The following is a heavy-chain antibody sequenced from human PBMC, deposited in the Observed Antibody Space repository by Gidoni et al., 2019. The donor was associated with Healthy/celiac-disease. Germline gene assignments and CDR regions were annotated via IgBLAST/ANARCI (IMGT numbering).Heavy chain of an antibody. V-gene: IGHV3-23*01. CDR3: AKILVEVTQNTQYGMDV. CDR1: GFTFSSYA. Sequence: EVQLLESGGGLVQPGGSLRLSCAASGFTFSSYAMSWVRQAPGKGLEWGSVISGSGGSTYYADSVKGRFTISRDNSKNTLYLQMNSLRAEDTAVYYCAKILVEVTQNTQYGMDVWGQGTTVTVSS. D-gene: IGHD3-3*01. J-gene: IGHJ6*02. CDR2: ISGSGGST.